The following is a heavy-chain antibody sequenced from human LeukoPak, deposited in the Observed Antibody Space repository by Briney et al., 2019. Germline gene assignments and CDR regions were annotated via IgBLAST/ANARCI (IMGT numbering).Heavy chain of an antibody. Sequence: GALLLSCASSGFTFSSYGMHWVRQAPGKGLEWVAVISYDGSNKYYADSVKGRFTISRDNSKNTLYLQMNSLRAEDTAVYYCAKDHMSHWGQGTLVTVSS. CDR2: ISYDGSNK. J-gene: IGHJ4*02. V-gene: IGHV3-30*18. CDR1: GFTFSSYG. CDR3: AKDHMSH.